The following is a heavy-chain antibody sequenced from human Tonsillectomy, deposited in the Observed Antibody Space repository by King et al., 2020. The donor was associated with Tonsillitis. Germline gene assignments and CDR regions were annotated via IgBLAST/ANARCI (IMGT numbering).Heavy chain of an antibody. CDR2: IIPILGIA. CDR3: ARDQVAAASTGLPTDY. CDR1: GGTFSSYA. J-gene: IGHJ4*02. D-gene: IGHD6-13*01. V-gene: IGHV1-69*04. Sequence: QLVQSGAEVKKPGSSVKVSCKASGGTFSSYAISWVRQAPGQGLEWMGRIIPILGIANYAQKFQGRVTITADKSTSTAYMELSSLRSEDTAVYYCARDQVAAASTGLPTDYWGQGTLVTVSS.